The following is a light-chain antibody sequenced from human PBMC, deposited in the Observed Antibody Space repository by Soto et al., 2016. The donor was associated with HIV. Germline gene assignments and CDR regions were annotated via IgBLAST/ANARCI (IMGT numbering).Light chain of an antibody. CDR1: KLGNKY. Sequence: SFELTQPPSVSVSPEQTASITCSGHKLGNKYACWYQQKPGQSPVLVIYQDNKRPSGIPERFSGPNSGNTATLTISGTQALDEADYYCQTWDNNTAMFGGGTKLTVL. J-gene: IGLJ3*02. CDR2: QDN. V-gene: IGLV3-1*01. CDR3: QTWDNNTAM.